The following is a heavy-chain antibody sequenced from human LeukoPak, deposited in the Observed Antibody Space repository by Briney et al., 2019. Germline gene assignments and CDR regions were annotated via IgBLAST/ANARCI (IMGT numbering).Heavy chain of an antibody. Sequence: TTSETLSLTCAVYGGSFSGYYWSWIRQPPGKGLEWIGEINHSGSTNYNPSLKSRVTISVDTSKNQFSLKLSSVTAADTAVYYCASEYSTFWAGGFDPWGQGTLVTVSS. CDR3: ASEYSTFWAGGFDP. D-gene: IGHD6-13*01. J-gene: IGHJ5*02. CDR1: GGSFSGYY. V-gene: IGHV4-34*01. CDR2: INHSGST.